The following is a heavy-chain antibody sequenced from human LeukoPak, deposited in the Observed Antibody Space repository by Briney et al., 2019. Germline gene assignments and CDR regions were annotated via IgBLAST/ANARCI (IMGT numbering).Heavy chain of an antibody. CDR3: ANREGRGYRYGDY. V-gene: IGHV3-30*02. Sequence: AGSLRLSCAASGFTFSSYGMHWVRQAPGKGLEWVAFIRYDGSNKYYADSVKGRFNMSRDNSKNTLYLQMNSLRAEDRAVYYCANREGRGYRYGDYWGQGTLVTVSS. CDR1: GFTFSSYG. CDR2: IRYDGSNK. J-gene: IGHJ4*02. D-gene: IGHD5-18*01.